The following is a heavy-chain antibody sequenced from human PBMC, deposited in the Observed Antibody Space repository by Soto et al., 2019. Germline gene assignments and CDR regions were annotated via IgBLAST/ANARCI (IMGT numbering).Heavy chain of an antibody. CDR3: ARGITMVRGVAYYYYYGMDV. D-gene: IGHD3-10*01. CDR1: GYTFTSYG. V-gene: IGHV1-18*01. Sequence: ASVKVSCKASGYTFTSYGISWVRQAPGQGLEWMGWISAYNGNTNYAQKLQGRVTMTTDTSTSTAYMELRSLRSEDTAVYYCARGITMVRGVAYYYYYGMDVWGQGTTVTVSS. J-gene: IGHJ6*02. CDR2: ISAYNGNT.